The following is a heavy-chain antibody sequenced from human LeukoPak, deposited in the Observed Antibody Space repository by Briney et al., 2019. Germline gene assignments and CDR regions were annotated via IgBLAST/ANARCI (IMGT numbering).Heavy chain of an antibody. V-gene: IGHV6-1*01. CDR1: GDSVSSNSAA. D-gene: IGHD6-13*01. CDR2: TYYRSKWST. Sequence: SQILSLTCAISGDSVSSNSAAWNWIRQSPSRGLEWLGRTYYRSKWSTEYAVSVKSRITINPDTSKNQFSLQLSSVTPGDTAVYYCARGPAGTGAFDIWGQGTMVTVSS. J-gene: IGHJ3*02. CDR3: ARGPAGTGAFDI.